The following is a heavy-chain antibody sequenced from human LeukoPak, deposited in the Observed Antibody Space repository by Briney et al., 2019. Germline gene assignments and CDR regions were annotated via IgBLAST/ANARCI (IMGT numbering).Heavy chain of an antibody. J-gene: IGHJ4*02. CDR2: ISGSGGST. CDR3: AKDHPYYYGSGSYYSPVDY. Sequence: GGSLRLSCAASGFTFSSYAMSWVRQAPGKGLEWVSAISGSGGSTYYADSVKGRFTISRDNSKNTLYLQMNSLRAEDTAVYYCAKDHPYYYGSGSYYSPVDYWGQGTLVTVSS. D-gene: IGHD3-10*01. CDR1: GFTFSSYA. V-gene: IGHV3-23*01.